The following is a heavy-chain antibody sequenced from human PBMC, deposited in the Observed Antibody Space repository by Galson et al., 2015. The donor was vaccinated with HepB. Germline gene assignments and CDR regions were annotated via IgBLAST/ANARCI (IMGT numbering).Heavy chain of an antibody. Sequence: SLRLSCAASGFTVSSNYMSWVRQAPGKGLEWVSVIYSGGSAYYADSVKGRFTISRHNSKNTLYLQMNSLRAEDTAVYYCARVRLVPYSSSWILDTFDIWGQGTMVTVSS. CDR2: IYSGGSA. D-gene: IGHD6-13*01. CDR3: ARVRLVPYSSSWILDTFDI. J-gene: IGHJ3*02. CDR1: GFTVSSNY. V-gene: IGHV3-53*04.